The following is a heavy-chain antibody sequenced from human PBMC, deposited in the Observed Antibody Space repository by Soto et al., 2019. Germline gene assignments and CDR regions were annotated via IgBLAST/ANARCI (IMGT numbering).Heavy chain of an antibody. CDR1: GYTFTSYA. CDR3: ARDLGGWPDY. J-gene: IGHJ4*02. V-gene: IGHV1-3*01. Sequence: QVQLVQSGAEVKKPGASVKVSCKASGYTFTSYAIHWVRQAPGQRLEWMGWINAGNGNTKYSQKFQDRVTITRDTAASTAYMELSRLRSEDTAVYYCARDLGGWPDYWGQGNLVTVSS. D-gene: IGHD6-19*01. CDR2: INAGNGNT.